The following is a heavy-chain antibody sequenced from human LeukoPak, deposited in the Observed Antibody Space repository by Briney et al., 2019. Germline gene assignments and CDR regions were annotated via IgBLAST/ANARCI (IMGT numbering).Heavy chain of an antibody. CDR1: GGSISSSSYY. CDR2: IYYSGST. CDR3: ARGGGRWLQFYAFDI. D-gene: IGHD5-24*01. Sequence: SETLSLTCTVSGGSISSSSYYWGWSRQPPGKGLEWIGSIYYSGSTYYNPSLKSRVTISVDTSKNQFSLGLSSVTAADTAVYYCARGGGRWLQFYAFDIWGQGTMVTVSS. V-gene: IGHV4-39*07. J-gene: IGHJ3*02.